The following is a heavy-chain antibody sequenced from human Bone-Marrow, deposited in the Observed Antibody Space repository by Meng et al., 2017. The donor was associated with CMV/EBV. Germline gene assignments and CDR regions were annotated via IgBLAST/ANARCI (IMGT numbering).Heavy chain of an antibody. J-gene: IGHJ4*02. CDR2: ISSSSSYI. CDR3: AKGRAAAGTLGFDY. V-gene: IGHV3-21*01. Sequence: GESLKISCAASGFTFSSYSMNWVRQAPGKGLEWVSSISSSSSYIYYADSVKGRFTISRDNAKNSLYLQMNSLRAEDTAVYYCAKGRAAAGTLGFDYWGQGTLVTVSS. CDR1: GFTFSSYS. D-gene: IGHD6-13*01.